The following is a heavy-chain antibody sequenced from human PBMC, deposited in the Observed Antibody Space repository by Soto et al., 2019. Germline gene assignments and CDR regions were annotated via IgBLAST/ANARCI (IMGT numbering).Heavy chain of an antibody. D-gene: IGHD3-22*01. V-gene: IGHV3-53*01. Sequence: GSLRLSCAASGFTVSSNYMSWVRQAPGKGLEWGSVIYSGGSTNYAVSVKGRFHISRDNAKNSLFLQMNSLRAEDTAVYYFARDQLYYNDISGRPLNAFDVWGQGTMVTVSS. J-gene: IGHJ3*01. CDR1: GFTVSSNY. CDR2: IYSGGST. CDR3: ARDQLYYNDISGRPLNAFDV.